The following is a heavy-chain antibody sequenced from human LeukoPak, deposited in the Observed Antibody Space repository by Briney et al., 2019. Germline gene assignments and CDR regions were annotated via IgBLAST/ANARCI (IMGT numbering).Heavy chain of an antibody. Sequence: PGGSLRLSCAVSGLTFSNAWMSWVRQAPGKGLEWVGRIQSKTDGGTTDYAAPVKGRFAISRDDSTNTLYLQMNSLKTEDTAVYYCTTPQWMILAGWGQGALVAVSS. J-gene: IGHJ4*02. D-gene: IGHD6-19*01. CDR1: GLTFSNAW. V-gene: IGHV3-15*01. CDR3: TTPQWMILAG. CDR2: IQSKTDGGTT.